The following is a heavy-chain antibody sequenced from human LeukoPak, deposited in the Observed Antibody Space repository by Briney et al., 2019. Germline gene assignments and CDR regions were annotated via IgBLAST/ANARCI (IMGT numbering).Heavy chain of an antibody. V-gene: IGHV4-4*07. Sequence: PSEILSLTCTVSGASISNYHWSWIRQVAGKGLEWIGRIYPSGSTNYNPSLKSRVTMSLDTSKNQFSLKLNSVTAADTAVYYCAKAKGGVSTRGGFDYWGQGTLVTVSS. D-gene: IGHD3-16*01. J-gene: IGHJ4*02. CDR3: AKAKGGVSTRGGFDY. CDR2: IYPSGST. CDR1: GASISNYH.